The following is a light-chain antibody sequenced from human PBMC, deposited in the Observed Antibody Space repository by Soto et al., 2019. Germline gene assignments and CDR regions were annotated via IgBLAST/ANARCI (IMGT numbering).Light chain of an antibody. CDR1: SGSVSTNYY. J-gene: IGLJ3*02. CDR2: STN. Sequence: QTVVTQEPSFSVSPGGTVTLTCGLTSGSVSTNYYPSWYQQTPGQAPRTLIYSTNIRSSGVPDRFSGSILGNKAALTITGAQADDESDYYCELYMGSGISVFGGGTKLTVL. V-gene: IGLV8-61*01. CDR3: ELYMGSGISV.